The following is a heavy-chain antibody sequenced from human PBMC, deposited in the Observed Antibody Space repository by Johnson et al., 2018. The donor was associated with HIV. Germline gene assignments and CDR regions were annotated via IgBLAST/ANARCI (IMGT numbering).Heavy chain of an antibody. CDR1: GFTFDDYA. D-gene: IGHD2-2*01. CDR3: ARDSVVPGNDAFDI. CDR2: MSYDGSSK. Sequence: QMQLVESGGGVERPGRSLKLSCAASGFTFDDYAMHWVRQTPGKGLEWVAVMSYDGSSKYYADSVKGRFTISRDNSRNTLYLQMNSLRAEDTAVYYCARDSVVPGNDAFDIWGQGTMVTVSS. V-gene: IGHV3-30*04. J-gene: IGHJ3*02.